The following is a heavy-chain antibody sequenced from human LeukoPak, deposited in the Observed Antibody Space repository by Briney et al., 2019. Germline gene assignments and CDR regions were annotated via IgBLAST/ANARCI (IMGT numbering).Heavy chain of an antibody. CDR2: IYSGGKI. J-gene: IGHJ4*02. D-gene: IGHD3-10*01. CDR3: ARGRGDPHEYDY. V-gene: IGHV3-66*01. CDR1: GFTVSGNS. Sequence: GGSLRLSCAASGFTVSGNSMSLVRQAPGKGLEWVSVIYSGGKIYYADSVKGRFTISRDNSKNMLFLQMNSLRAEDTAVYYCARGRGDPHEYDYWGQGTLVSVSS.